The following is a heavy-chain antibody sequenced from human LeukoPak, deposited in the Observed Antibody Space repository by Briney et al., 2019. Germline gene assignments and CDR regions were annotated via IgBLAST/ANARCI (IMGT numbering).Heavy chain of an antibody. V-gene: IGHV1-46*01. CDR2: ISPTGESI. D-gene: IGHD4-17*01. CDR3: ARGSVTTDASFDY. J-gene: IGHJ4*02. CDR1: GHTFTNYY. Sequence: ASVKVSCKASGHTFTNYYIHWVRQAPGQELEWMGKISPTGESITYAQTFQGRVTLTTDTSTITVYMDLSNLRSEDTSVYYCARGSVTTDASFDYWGQGTLVTVSS.